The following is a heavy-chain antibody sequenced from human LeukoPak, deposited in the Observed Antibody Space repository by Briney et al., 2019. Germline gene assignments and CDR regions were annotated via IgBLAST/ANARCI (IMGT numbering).Heavy chain of an antibody. CDR1: GFSLSGYS. D-gene: IGHD3/OR15-3a*01. J-gene: IGHJ4*02. CDR3: ARVDFPRPAGLPSDF. V-gene: IGHV3-21*01. Sequence: GGSLRLSCVGSGFSLSGYSMTWVRQAPDMELEWVSSFSSGKSFIYYASSVRGRFTISRDNAKNSLYLQMDSLRAEDTAVYYCARVDFPRPAGLPSDFWGQGSLVTVSS. CDR2: FSSGKSFI.